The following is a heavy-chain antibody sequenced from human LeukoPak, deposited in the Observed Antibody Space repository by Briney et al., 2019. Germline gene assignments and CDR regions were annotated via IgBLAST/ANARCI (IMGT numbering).Heavy chain of an antibody. V-gene: IGHV3-30*02. CDR1: GFTFSSYG. D-gene: IGHD5-24*01. CDR2: IRYDGSNK. J-gene: IGHJ4*02. CDR3: ARETRWDFDY. Sequence: GALRLSCAASGFTFSSYGMHWVRQAPGKGLEWVAFIRYDGSNKYYADSVKGRFTISRDNSKNTLYLQMNSLRAEDTAVYYCARETRWDFDYWGQGALVSVSS.